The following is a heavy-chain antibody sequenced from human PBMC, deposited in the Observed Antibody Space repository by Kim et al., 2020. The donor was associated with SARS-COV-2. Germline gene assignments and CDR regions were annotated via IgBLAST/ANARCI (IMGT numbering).Heavy chain of an antibody. CDR1: GFTFSDYG. CDR3: VKDGRFVAVIGSQKDYFDY. V-gene: IGHV3-30*18. Sequence: GGSLRLSCAASGFTFSDYGMHWVRQAPGKGLEWVAVISHDGSSKYYADSVKGRFTISRDNSKKTVSLQMNSLRPEDTAVYYCVKDGRFVAVIGSQKDYFDYWGQGTLVTVSS. D-gene: IGHD2-21*01. J-gene: IGHJ4*02. CDR2: ISHDGSSK.